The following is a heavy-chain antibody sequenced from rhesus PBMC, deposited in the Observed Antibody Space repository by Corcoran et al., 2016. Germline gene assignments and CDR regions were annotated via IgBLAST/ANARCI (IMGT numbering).Heavy chain of an antibody. J-gene: IGHJ4*01. CDR2: IYVSSGST. CDR1: GGSISDDYY. CDR3: ARGPYRYFDY. V-gene: IGHV4S7*01. Sequence: QVQLQESGPGLVKPSETLSLTCAVSGGSISDDYYWSWLRQPPGKGLAWIGYIYVSSGSTDDNPSLKRRVTISTDTSKNQFSLKLSSVTAADTAVYYCARGPYRYFDYWGQGVLVTVSS. D-gene: IGHD4-11*01.